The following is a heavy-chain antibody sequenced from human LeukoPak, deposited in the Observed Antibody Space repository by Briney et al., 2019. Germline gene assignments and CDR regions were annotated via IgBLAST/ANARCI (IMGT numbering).Heavy chain of an antibody. CDR2: IIPIFGTA. V-gene: IGHV1-69*01. D-gene: IGHD1-26*01. J-gene: IGHJ3*02. CDR3: ARDSGSYFNDAFDI. CDR1: GGTFSSYA. Sequence: ASVKVSCKASGGTFSSYAISWVRQAPGQGLEWMGGIIPIFGTANYAQKFQGRVTITADESTSTAYMELSSLRSEGTAVYYCARDSGSYFNDAFDIWGQGTMVTVSS.